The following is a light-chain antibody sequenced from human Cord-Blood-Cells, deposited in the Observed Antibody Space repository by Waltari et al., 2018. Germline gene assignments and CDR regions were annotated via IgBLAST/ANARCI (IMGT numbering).Light chain of an antibody. CDR1: QSISSW. V-gene: IGKV1-5*01. CDR2: DAS. CDR3: QQYNSYSYT. J-gene: IGKJ2*01. Sequence: DIQMTQSPSTLSASVGDRVTITCRASQSISSWLAWYQQKPGKAPKPLIYDASSVESGVPARCSGSGAGTEFTLTISSLQPDDFATYYCQQYNSYSYTFGQGTKLEIK.